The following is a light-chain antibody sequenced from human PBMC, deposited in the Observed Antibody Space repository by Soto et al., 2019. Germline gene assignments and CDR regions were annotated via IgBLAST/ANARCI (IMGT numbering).Light chain of an antibody. CDR1: QSVSGSY. Sequence: DIVLTQSPGTLSLSPGERATLSCRASQSVSGSYLAWYQQKPGQTPRLLIYGTSSRATGIPDRFSGTGSGTDFTLSISRLEPEDFAVYYCQQRTDRPPWTFGQGTKVDIK. J-gene: IGKJ1*01. CDR3: QQRTDRPPWT. CDR2: GTS. V-gene: IGKV3D-20*02.